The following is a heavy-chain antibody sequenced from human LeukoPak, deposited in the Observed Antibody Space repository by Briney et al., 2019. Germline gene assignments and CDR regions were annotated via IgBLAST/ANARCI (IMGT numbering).Heavy chain of an antibody. CDR2: INSDRSST. CDR1: GFTFSDYW. CDR3: ARSVDV. V-gene: IGHV3-74*01. J-gene: IGHJ6*04. Sequence: PGGSLRLSCAASGFTFSDYWMHWVRQAPGKGLVWVSLINSDRSSTNYADSVKGRFTISRDNAKNTVYLQMNSLRAEDTAVYYCARSVDVWGKGTTVTVSS.